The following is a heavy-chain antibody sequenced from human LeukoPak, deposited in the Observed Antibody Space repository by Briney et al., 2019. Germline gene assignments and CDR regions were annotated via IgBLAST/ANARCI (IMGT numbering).Heavy chain of an antibody. V-gene: IGHV4-59*08. Sequence: SETLSLTCTVSGGSISYYYWSWIRQSPGKGLEWIGYIYYSGSTNYNPSLKSRVTISVDTSKNQFSLKLSSVTAADTAVYYCARQRAIGTNYYYYGMDVWGQGTTVTVSS. CDR1: GGSISYYY. J-gene: IGHJ6*02. D-gene: IGHD2-21*01. CDR3: ARQRAIGTNYYYYGMDV. CDR2: IYYSGST.